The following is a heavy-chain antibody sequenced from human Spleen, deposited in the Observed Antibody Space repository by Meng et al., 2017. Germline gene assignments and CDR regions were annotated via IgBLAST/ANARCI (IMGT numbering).Heavy chain of an antibody. V-gene: IGHV3-23*01. CDR2: ISGSGDIT. CDR1: GFTFTSYG. CDR3: TKGQHSSGYPFDY. Sequence: EVQLLESGGGLVQPGVSLRLACAASGFTFTSYGMGWVRQAPGKGLEWVSSISGSGDITYYADSVKGRFTISRDNSKNTVYLQMNSLRAEDTAVYYCTKGQHSSGYPFDYWGQGTLVTVSS. D-gene: IGHD3-22*01. J-gene: IGHJ4*02.